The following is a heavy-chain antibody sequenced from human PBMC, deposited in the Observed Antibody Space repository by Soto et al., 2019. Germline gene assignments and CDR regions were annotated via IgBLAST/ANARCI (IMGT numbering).Heavy chain of an antibody. CDR3: ARDCSGGSCYPALGA. CDR2: IYSDGTT. V-gene: IGHV3-53*01. Sequence: ESGGGLIQPGGSLTLSCAASGFAVSNTYMSWVRQAPGRGLEWVSFIYSDGTTCYADSVKGRFTISRDTSKNTLSLQMNSLRAEDTAGYYCARDCSGGSCYPALGAWGQGTLVTVSS. D-gene: IGHD2-15*01. CDR1: GFAVSNTY. J-gene: IGHJ5*02.